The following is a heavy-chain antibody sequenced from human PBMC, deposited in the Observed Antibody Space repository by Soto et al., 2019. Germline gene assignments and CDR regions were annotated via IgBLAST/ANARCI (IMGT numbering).Heavy chain of an antibody. D-gene: IGHD3-22*01. CDR3: ARHPEENYYDSSGYYLVP. CDR2: IDPSDSYT. J-gene: IGHJ5*02. Sequence: SCKGSGYSFTSYWISWVRQMPGKGLEWMGRIDPSDSYTNYSPSFQGHVTISADKSISTAYLQWSSLKASDTAMYYCARHPEENYYDSSGYYLVPWGQGTLVTVSS. CDR1: GYSFTSYW. V-gene: IGHV5-10-1*01.